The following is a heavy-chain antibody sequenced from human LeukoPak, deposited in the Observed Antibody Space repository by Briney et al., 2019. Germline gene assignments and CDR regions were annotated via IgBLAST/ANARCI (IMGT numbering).Heavy chain of an antibody. V-gene: IGHV3-23*01. Sequence: GGSLRLSCAASGFTFSSYGMSWVRQAPGKGLEWVSAISGSGGSMFYADSVKGRFTISRDNSKNTLYLQMNSLRAEDTAVYYCAKNGDRGAYCTGGTCYPYFYYYMDVWGKGTTVTI. CDR2: ISGSGGSM. J-gene: IGHJ6*03. CDR3: AKNGDRGAYCTGGTCYPYFYYYMDV. D-gene: IGHD2-15*01. CDR1: GFTFSSYG.